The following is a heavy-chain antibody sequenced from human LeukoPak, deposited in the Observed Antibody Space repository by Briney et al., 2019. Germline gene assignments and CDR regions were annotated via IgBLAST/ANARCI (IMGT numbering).Heavy chain of an antibody. CDR1: GFTFGSHA. Sequence: GGSLRLSCEASGFTFGSHAMYWVRQAPGKGLEWVAGIFGSGGSPHYADPVKGRFTISRDNSRNTVYLQINSQRAEDTAVYYCGKTTVGYSSGQKPAWPVDYWGQGTLVTVSS. CDR3: GKTTVGYSSGQKPAWPVDY. D-gene: IGHD5-18*01. CDR2: IFGSGGSP. J-gene: IGHJ4*02. V-gene: IGHV3-23*01.